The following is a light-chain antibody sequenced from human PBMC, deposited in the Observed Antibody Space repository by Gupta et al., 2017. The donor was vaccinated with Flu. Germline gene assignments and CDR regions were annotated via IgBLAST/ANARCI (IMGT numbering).Light chain of an antibody. CDR2: GVT. CDR1: SSDVGGYDF. CDR3: SSYISGNTWV. V-gene: IGLV2-14*01. J-gene: IGLJ3*02. Sequence: TSSDVGGYDFVSWYQQHPGKAPKLMIDGVTNRPSGVSSRFSGSKSGNTASLIISGLQAEDEADYYCSSYISGNTWVFGGGTKVAVL.